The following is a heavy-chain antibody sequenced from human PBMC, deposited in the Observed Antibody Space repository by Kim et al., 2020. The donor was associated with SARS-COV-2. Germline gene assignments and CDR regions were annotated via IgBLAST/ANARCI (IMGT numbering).Heavy chain of an antibody. CDR2: SGST. D-gene: IGHD2-15*01. CDR3: ARLSVALDF. V-gene: IGHV4-59*01. J-gene: IGHJ4*02. Sequence: SGSTNYNPSLKSRVTISADTSKNQFSLRLSSVTAADTAVYYCARLSVALDFWGQGTLVTVSS.